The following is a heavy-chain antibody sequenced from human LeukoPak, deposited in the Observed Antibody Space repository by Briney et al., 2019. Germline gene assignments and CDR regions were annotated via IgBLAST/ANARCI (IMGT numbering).Heavy chain of an antibody. CDR2: INSDGSST. CDR3: ARDGYDFWSGHPYYYMDV. CDR1: GFTFSSYW. V-gene: IGHV3-74*01. J-gene: IGHJ6*03. Sequence: GGSLRLSCAASGFTFSSYWMHWVRQAPGKGLVWVSRINSDGSSTSYADSVKGRFTISRDNAKNTLYLQMNSLRAEDTAVYYCARDGYDFWSGHPYYYMDVWGKGTTVTVSS. D-gene: IGHD3-3*01.